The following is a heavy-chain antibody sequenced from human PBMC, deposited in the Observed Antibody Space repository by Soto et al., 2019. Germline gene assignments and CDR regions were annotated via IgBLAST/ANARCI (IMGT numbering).Heavy chain of an antibody. CDR2: IIPIFGTA. CDR1: EDTFRNYA. D-gene: IGHD3-22*01. J-gene: IGHJ2*01. Sequence: SVKVSCKASEDTFRNYAISWVRQAPGQGLEWMGEIIPIFGTANYAQKFQGRVTITADTSANTVYLELSSLRSEDTAVYYCASTKYDSSDYYYWYLGLWGRGTLVTVSS. CDR3: ASTKYDSSDYYYWYLGL. V-gene: IGHV1-69*06.